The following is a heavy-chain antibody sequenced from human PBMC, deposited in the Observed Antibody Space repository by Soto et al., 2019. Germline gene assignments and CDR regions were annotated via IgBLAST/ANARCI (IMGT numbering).Heavy chain of an antibody. CDR1: GYTFTSYG. J-gene: IGHJ4*02. V-gene: IGHV1-18*01. D-gene: IGHD2-8*01. Sequence: QVQLVQSGAEVKKPGASVKVSCKASGYTFTSYGISWVRQAPGQGLEWMGWISAYSGNTNYAQKLQGRVTMTTDTSTSTAYMELRSLRSDDTAVYYCARDEGVYCTNGVCYTGRDFDYWGQGTLVTVSS. CDR2: ISAYSGNT. CDR3: ARDEGVYCTNGVCYTGRDFDY.